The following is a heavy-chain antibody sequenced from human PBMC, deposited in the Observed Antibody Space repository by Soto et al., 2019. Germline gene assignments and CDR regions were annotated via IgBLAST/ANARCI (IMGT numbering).Heavy chain of an antibody. J-gene: IGHJ6*02. Sequence: QVQLVQSGAEVKKPGASVKVSCKASGYTFTSYYMHWVRQAPGQGLEWMGIINPSGGSTRYAQKFQGRVTMTRDTSTSTVYMELSSLRSEDTAVYYYARDLAGSLLPYYYYGMDVWGQGTTVTVSS. CDR3: ARDLAGSLLPYYYYGMDV. CDR1: GYTFTSYY. CDR2: INPSGGST. D-gene: IGHD2-15*01. V-gene: IGHV1-46*01.